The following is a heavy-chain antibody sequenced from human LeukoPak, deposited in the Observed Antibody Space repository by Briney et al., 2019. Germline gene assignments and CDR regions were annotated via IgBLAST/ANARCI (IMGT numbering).Heavy chain of an antibody. CDR3: AKDHPPRYDILTGYSDY. J-gene: IGHJ4*02. CDR2: ISSRSSTI. CDR1: GFTFSSYS. V-gene: IGHV3-48*01. D-gene: IGHD3-9*01. Sequence: GGSLRLSCAASGFTFSSYSMNWVRQAPGKGLEWVSYISSRSSTIYYADSVKGRFTISRDNAKNSLYLQMNSLRAEDTAVYYCAKDHPPRYDILTGYSDYWGQGTLVTVSS.